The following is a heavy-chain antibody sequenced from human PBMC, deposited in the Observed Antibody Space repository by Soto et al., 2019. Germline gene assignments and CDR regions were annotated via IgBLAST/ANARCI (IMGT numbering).Heavy chain of an antibody. CDR3: XXXXXXXXXXXXMDV. J-gene: IGHJ6*02. CDR2: ISGYNGDT. CDR1: GYTFTRYG. V-gene: IGHV1-18*01. Sequence: QGQLVQSGPEVKKPGASVKVSCKASGYTFTRYGISWVRQAPGQGLEWMGWISGYNGDTNYAQKVQGRVTMTIDTSXXTAYMELRSLTSDDTAIXXXXXXXXXXXXXXXMDVWGQGTTVTVSS.